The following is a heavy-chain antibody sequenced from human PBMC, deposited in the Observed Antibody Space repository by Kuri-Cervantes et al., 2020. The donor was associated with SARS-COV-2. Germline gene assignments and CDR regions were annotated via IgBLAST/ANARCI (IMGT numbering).Heavy chain of an antibody. Sequence: SETLSLTCTVSGGSIFSYYWSWIRQPAGKGLEWIGRIYSSGKTNYNPSLKSRVTISVDTSKNQFSLKLSSVTAADTAVYYCASRRGYSSGWRSGIKYYFDYWGQGTLVTVSS. CDR3: ASRRGYSSGWRSGIKYYFDY. V-gene: IGHV4-4*07. D-gene: IGHD6-19*01. CDR1: GGSIFSYY. CDR2: IYSSGKT. J-gene: IGHJ4*02.